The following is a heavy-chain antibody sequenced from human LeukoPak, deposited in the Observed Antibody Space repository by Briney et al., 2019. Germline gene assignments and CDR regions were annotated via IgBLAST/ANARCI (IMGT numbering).Heavy chain of an antibody. J-gene: IGHJ4*02. Sequence: ASVKVSCKASGYTFTSYAMHWVRQAPGQRLEWMGWINAGNGNTKYSQKFQGRVTITRDTSASTAYMELSSLRSEDTAVYYCARKTGYYDSSGSKALFDYWGQGTLVTVSS. V-gene: IGHV1-3*01. CDR1: GYTFTSYA. D-gene: IGHD3-22*01. CDR2: INAGNGNT. CDR3: ARKTGYYDSSGSKALFDY.